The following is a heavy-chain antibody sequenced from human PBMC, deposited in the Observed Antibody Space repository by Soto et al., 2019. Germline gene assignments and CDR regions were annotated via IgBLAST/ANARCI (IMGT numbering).Heavy chain of an antibody. CDR3: AKGGEAYYDSSGYYHSTYDY. CDR1: GFTFSSYG. D-gene: IGHD3-22*01. J-gene: IGHJ4*02. V-gene: IGHV3-30*18. CDR2: ISYDGSNK. Sequence: GGSLRLSCAASGFTFSSYGMHWVRQAPGKGLEWVAVISYDGSNKYYADSVKGRFTISRDNSKNTLYLQMNSLRAEDTAVYYCAKGGEAYYDSSGYYHSTYDYWGQGTLVTVSS.